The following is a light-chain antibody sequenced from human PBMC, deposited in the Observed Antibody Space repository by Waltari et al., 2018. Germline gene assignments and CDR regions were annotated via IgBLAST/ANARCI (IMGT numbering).Light chain of an antibody. CDR3: QSYDNSLSTSVV. CDR2: GDT. Sequence: QSVLAQPPSLSRAPWQRGTISCTASSSNIGAGSDGQWHQKLTGTAPKLIIYGDTNRPSGFPDLFSGSKSGTSASLAIIGLQAEDEADYYCQSYDNSLSTSVVFGGGTKLTVL. J-gene: IGLJ2*01. V-gene: IGLV1-40*01. CDR1: SSNIGAGSD.